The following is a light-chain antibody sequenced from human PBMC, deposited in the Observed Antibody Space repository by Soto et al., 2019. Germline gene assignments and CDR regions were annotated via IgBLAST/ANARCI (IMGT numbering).Light chain of an antibody. CDR3: QQHYSNPLT. CDR2: WAS. Sequence: DIVLTQSTDSLAVSLGERATINCNSSQSVLDSSNNNSCLAWYQQRPGQPPKLLIYWASTLESGVPDRFSGSGSGTDFTLTISSLQAEDVAVYYCQQHYSNPLTFGGGTKV. V-gene: IGKV4-1*01. J-gene: IGKJ4*01. CDR1: QSVLDSSNNNSC.